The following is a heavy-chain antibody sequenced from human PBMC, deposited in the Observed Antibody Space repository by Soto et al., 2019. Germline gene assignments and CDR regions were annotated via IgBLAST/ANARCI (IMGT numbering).Heavy chain of an antibody. CDR3: ARIRDGYNVAY. D-gene: IGHD5-12*01. CDR1: GVSLSTVRMG. V-gene: IGHV2-26*01. Sequence: QVTLKESGPVLVKPTETLTLTCSVSGVSLSTVRMGVSWIRQPPGKALEWLAHIYSNDEKSYSTSLKSRLTSSKEPSKSQVVLTMTNMDPVDTATYSCARIRDGYNVAYWSQGTLVTVSS. CDR2: IYSNDEK. J-gene: IGHJ4*02.